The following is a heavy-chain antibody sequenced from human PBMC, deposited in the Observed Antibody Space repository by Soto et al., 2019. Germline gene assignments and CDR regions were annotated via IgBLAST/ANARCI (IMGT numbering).Heavy chain of an antibody. CDR2: IWYDGSNK. CDR3: ARDSEGYTGYFDY. V-gene: IGHV3-33*01. Sequence: QVQLVESGGAWFQLGRSRRLSCQGPGFTFITKAMPGVGQAPGKGLGGVAVIWYDGSNKYYADSVKGRFTISRDNSKNTLYLQMNSLRAEDTAVYYCARDSEGYTGYFDYWGQGTLVTVSS. J-gene: IGHJ4*02. CDR1: GFTFITKA. D-gene: IGHD2-15*01.